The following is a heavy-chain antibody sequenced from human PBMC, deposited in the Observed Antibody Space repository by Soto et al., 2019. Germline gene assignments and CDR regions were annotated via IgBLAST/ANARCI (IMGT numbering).Heavy chain of an antibody. V-gene: IGHV3-53*02. Sequence: VQLVETGGGLMQPGGSLRLSCAVSGFNVSVNYMTWVRQAPGKGLDWVSLIYRVGATFYADSVKGRFTISRDISKNTLYLQMNNLRAEDTAVYYCARMLNGYIDNWGQGTLLTVSS. D-gene: IGHD2-8*01. J-gene: IGHJ4*02. CDR1: GFNVSVNY. CDR2: IYRVGAT. CDR3: ARMLNGYIDN.